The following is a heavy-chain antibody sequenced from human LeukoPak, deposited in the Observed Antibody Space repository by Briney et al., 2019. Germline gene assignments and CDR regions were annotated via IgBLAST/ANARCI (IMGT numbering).Heavy chain of an antibody. V-gene: IGHV3-7*03. CDR2: IKQDGSEK. J-gene: IGHJ4*02. CDR3: ARAPETWELPTFDY. Sequence: GGSLRVSCAASGFTFSDYYMSWVRQAPGKGLERVANIKQDGSEKYYVDSVKGRFTISRDNAKNSLYLQMDSLRAEDAAVYYCARAPETWELPTFDYWGQGTLVTVSS. D-gene: IGHD1-26*01. CDR1: GFTFSDYY.